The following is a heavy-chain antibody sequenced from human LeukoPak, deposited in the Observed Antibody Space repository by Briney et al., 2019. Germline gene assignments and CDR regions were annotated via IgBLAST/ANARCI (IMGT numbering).Heavy chain of an antibody. J-gene: IGHJ6*03. V-gene: IGHV3-48*04. Sequence: GGSLRLSCAASGFTFSSYSMNWVRQAPGKGLEWVSYISSSSTIYYADSVKGRFTISRDNAKNSLYLQMNSLRAEDTAVYYCARPIIAVAGSYYYYYMDVWGKGTTVTVSS. CDR3: ARPIIAVAGSYYYYYMDV. CDR1: GFTFSSYS. CDR2: ISSSSTI. D-gene: IGHD6-19*01.